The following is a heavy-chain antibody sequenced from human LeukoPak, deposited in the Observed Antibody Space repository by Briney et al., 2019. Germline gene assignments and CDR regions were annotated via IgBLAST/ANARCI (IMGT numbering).Heavy chain of an antibody. CDR2: IYPNNGDT. CDR3: AGDGVGTYDY. V-gene: IGHV1-2*02. CDR1: GYTFTDYY. J-gene: IGHJ4*02. D-gene: IGHD1-26*01. Sequence: ASVKVSCKASGYTFTDYYIHWLRQAPGKGLEWMGWIYPNNGDTNYAQKFQGSVTMTRDTSINTAYMELSSLTSDDTAVYYCAGDGVGTYDYWGQGTLVTVSS.